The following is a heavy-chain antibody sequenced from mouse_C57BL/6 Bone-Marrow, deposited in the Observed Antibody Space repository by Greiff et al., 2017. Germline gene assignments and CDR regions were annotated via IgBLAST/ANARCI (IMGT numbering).Heavy chain of an antibody. V-gene: IGHV5-6*01. J-gene: IGHJ3*01. Sequence: EVQRVESGGDLVKPGGSLKLSCAASGFTFSSYGMSWVRQTPDKRLEWVATISSGGSYTYYPASVKGRFTISSDNAKNTLYLQMSSLKSEDTAMYYCARTAQATCGWFAYWGQGTLVTVSA. CDR2: ISSGGSYT. CDR1: GFTFSSYG. CDR3: ARTAQATCGWFAY. D-gene: IGHD3-2*02.